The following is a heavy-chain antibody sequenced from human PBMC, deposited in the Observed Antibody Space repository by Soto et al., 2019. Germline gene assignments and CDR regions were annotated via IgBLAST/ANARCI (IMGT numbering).Heavy chain of an antibody. CDR3: GKERRGSGWSVCDY. CDR1: GFTFRDYA. D-gene: IGHD6-19*01. Sequence: VQLLESGGGLVQPGGSLRLSCAASGFTFRDYAMNWVRQAPGKGLEWVADISGNGNSARHADSVKGRFTISRDNSRDTLYLHMNSLRVDDTAAYFCGKERRGSGWSVCDYWGQGDLVTVSS. J-gene: IGHJ4*02. V-gene: IGHV3-23*01. CDR2: ISGNGNSA.